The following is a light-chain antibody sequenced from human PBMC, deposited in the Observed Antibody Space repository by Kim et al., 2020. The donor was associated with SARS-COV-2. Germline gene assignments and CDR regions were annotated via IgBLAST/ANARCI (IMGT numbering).Light chain of an antibody. CDR2: DTT. Sequence: QAVVTQEPSLTVSPGGTVTLTCGSSTGAVTSGHYPYWFQQEPGQAPRTLIYDTTKKHSWTPARFSGSLLGGKAALTLSGAQPEDEAEYYCLLSYSGARLLFGGGTQLTVL. J-gene: IGLJ2*01. CDR1: TGAVTSGHY. V-gene: IGLV7-46*01. CDR3: LLSYSGARLL.